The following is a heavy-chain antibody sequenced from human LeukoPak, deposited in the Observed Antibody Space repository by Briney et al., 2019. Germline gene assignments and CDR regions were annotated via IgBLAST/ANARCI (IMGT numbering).Heavy chain of an antibody. CDR3: ARQIGYDSSGYYYNHPFDY. CDR1: GYTFTSYG. Sequence: ASVKVSCKASGYTFTSYGISWVRQAPGQGLEWMGWISAYNGNTNYAQKLQGRVTITTDTSTSTAYMELRSLRSDDTAVYYCARQIGYDSSGYYYNHPFDYWGQGTLVTVSS. CDR2: ISAYNGNT. D-gene: IGHD3-22*01. V-gene: IGHV1-18*01. J-gene: IGHJ4*02.